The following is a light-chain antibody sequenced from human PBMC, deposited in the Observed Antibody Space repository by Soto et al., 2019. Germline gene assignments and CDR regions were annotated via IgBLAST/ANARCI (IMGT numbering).Light chain of an antibody. CDR1: QTISAF. Sequence: DIQMTQSPSSLSASVGDRVTITCRASQTISAFLNWYEQKPGKAPKLLIHDASSLQGGVPPRFSGSGSGTDFTLTISNLQPEDFATYYCQQSYGIPVTFGGGIKVEIK. CDR3: QQSYGIPVT. CDR2: DAS. J-gene: IGKJ4*01. V-gene: IGKV1-39*01.